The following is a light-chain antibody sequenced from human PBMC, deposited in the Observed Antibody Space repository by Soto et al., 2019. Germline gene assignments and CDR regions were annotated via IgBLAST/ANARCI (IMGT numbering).Light chain of an antibody. CDR1: QGISTY. Sequence: DIQMTQSPSSLSASVGDRVTITCRASQGISTYLNCYQQKPGKAPKLLIYAASSLQTGVPSRFSGSGSGTDSTLTISRLQPEDFATYYCQQSYGTPQTFGQGTKVDI. CDR3: QQSYGTPQT. CDR2: AAS. V-gene: IGKV1-39*01. J-gene: IGKJ1*01.